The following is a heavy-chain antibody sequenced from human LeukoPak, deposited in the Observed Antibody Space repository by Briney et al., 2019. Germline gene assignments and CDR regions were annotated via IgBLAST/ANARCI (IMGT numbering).Heavy chain of an antibody. Sequence: SETLSLTCTVSGGSINISPYYWSWIRQPAGKGLEWIGRIYTSGSTNYNPSLKSRVTMSVDTSKNQFSLKLSSVTAADTAVYYCARGGYYYDSSGQIGDYWGQGTLVTVSS. CDR1: GGSINISPYY. D-gene: IGHD3-22*01. CDR2: IYTSGST. J-gene: IGHJ4*02. V-gene: IGHV4-4*07. CDR3: ARGGYYYDSSGQIGDY.